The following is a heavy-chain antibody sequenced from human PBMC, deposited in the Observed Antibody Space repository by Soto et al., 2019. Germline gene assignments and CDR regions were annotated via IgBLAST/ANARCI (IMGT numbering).Heavy chain of an antibody. CDR1: GFTFSSYA. CDR3: AKVPGGRFLEWLLLDY. V-gene: IGHV3-23*01. CDR2: ISGSGGST. D-gene: IGHD3-3*01. Sequence: EVQLLESGGGLVQPGGSLRLSCAASGFTFSSYAMSWVRQAPGKGLEWVSAISGSGGSTYYADSVKGRFTISRDNSKNTLDLQMNSLRAEDTAVYYCAKVPGGRFLEWLLLDYWGQGTLVTVSS. J-gene: IGHJ4*02.